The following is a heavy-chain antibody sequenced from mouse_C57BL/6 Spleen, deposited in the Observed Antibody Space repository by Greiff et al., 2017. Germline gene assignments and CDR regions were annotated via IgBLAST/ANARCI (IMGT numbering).Heavy chain of an antibody. V-gene: IGHV1-76*01. D-gene: IGHD1-1*01. CDR3: ARRGSTTVVAHWYFDV. J-gene: IGHJ1*03. CDR2: IYPGSGNT. CDR1: GYTFTDYY. Sequence: VQLVESGAELVRPGASVKLSCKASGYTFTDYYINWVKQRPGQGLEWIARIYPGSGNTYYNEKFKGKATLTAEKSSSTAYMQLSSLTSEDSAVYFCARRGSTTVVAHWYFDVWGTGTTVTVSS.